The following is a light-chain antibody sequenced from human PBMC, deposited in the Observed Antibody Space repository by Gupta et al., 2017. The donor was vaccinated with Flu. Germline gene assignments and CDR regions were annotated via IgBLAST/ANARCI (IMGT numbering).Light chain of an antibody. CDR3: QQYHNWPRIT. V-gene: IGKV3-15*01. CDR1: QNIDTN. CDR2: GAS. J-gene: IGKJ4*01. Sequence: EIVMTQSPATLSVSPGESATLSCRASQNIDTNLAWYQRRAGQAPRLLISGASSRADGVSDSFSGSGSGTEFTLTISSLQFEDFAVYHCQQYHNWPRITFGGGTKLELK.